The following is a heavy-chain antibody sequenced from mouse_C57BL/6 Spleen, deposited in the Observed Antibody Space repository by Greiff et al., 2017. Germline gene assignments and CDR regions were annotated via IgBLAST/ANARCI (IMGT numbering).Heavy chain of an antibody. CDR1: GYNFTEST. V-gene: IGHV1-62-2*01. CDR3: ARHEDGTGVDY. CDR2: FYPGSGSI. D-gene: IGHD3-1*01. Sequence: QVHVKQSVAELVKPGASVTLSCKASGYNFTESTIHWVKQRSGQGLEWIGWFYPGSGSIKYNEKFKDKATLTADKSYSTVYMELSRLTSEDSAVYYCARHEDGTGVDYWGQGTLVTVSA. J-gene: IGHJ3*01.